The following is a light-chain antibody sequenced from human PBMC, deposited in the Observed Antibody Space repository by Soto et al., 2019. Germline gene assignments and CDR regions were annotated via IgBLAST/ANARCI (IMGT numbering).Light chain of an antibody. CDR3: SSFTSTSTYV. J-gene: IGLJ1*01. CDR2: EVN. CDR1: SSDVGSYNL. Sequence: QSALTQPASVSGSPGQSITISCTGTSSDVGSYNLVSWYQQHPGKAPKLMIYEVNNRPSGVFNRFSGSKSGNTASLTISGLQAEDEADYSCSSFTSTSTYVFGAGTKVTVL. V-gene: IGLV2-14*02.